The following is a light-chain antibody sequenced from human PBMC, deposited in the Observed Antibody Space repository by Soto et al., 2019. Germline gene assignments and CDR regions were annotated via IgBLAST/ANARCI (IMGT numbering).Light chain of an antibody. CDR3: QQRSNWPPWT. CDR1: QSVSSY. J-gene: IGKJ1*01. Sequence: EIVLTQSPATLSLSPGERATLSCRASQSVSSYLAWYQQKPGQAPRLLIYDASNRATGIPARFSGSGSASAFTLTISTLEPEDFAVYYCQQRSNWPPWTFGQGTKVEIK. CDR2: DAS. V-gene: IGKV3-11*01.